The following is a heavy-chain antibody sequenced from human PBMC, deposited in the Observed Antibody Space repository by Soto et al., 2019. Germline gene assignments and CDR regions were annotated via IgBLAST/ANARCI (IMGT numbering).Heavy chain of an antibody. CDR1: GFAFSAYG. V-gene: IGHV3-33*01. J-gene: IGHJ4*02. CDR3: ARVGGTVTSDY. D-gene: IGHD4-17*01. CDR2: IYYDGSNK. Sequence: QVQLVESGGGVVQPGRSLRLSCAASGFAFSAYGMHWVRQAPGKGLEWVAMIYYDGSNKYYAVSVKGRFTISRDNSKNTLYLQMSSLRAEDTALYYCARVGGTVTSDYWGQGTLVTVSS.